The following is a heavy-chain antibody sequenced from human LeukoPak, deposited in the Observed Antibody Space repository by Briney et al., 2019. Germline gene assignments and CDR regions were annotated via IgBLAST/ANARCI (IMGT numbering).Heavy chain of an antibody. J-gene: IGHJ3*02. Sequence: GGSLRLSRAASGFTFSNAWMSWVRQAPGKGLEWVGRIKSKTDGGTTDYAAPVKGRFTISRDDSKNTLYLQMNSLKTEDTAVYYCTTAEYYDSSDAFDIWGQGTMVTVSS. CDR1: GFTFSNAW. CDR2: IKSKTDGGTT. CDR3: TTAEYYDSSDAFDI. D-gene: IGHD3-22*01. V-gene: IGHV3-15*01.